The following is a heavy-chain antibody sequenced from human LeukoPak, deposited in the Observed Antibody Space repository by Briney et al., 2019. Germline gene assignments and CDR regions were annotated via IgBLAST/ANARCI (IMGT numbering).Heavy chain of an antibody. CDR2: IFYSGST. V-gene: IGHV4-59*01. CDR3: ARVPTMTFFDY. Sequence: SETLSLTCTVSGGSISSYYWSWIRQPPGKGLEWIGYIFYSGSTNYNPSLKSRVTISVDTSKNQFSLKLSSVTAADTAVYYCARVPTMTFFDYWGQGTLVTVSS. D-gene: IGHD2-2*01. CDR1: GGSISSYY. J-gene: IGHJ4*02.